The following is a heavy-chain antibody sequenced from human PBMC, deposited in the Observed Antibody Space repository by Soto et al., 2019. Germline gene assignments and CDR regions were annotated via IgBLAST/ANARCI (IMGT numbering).Heavy chain of an antibody. J-gene: IGHJ4*02. Sequence: ASVKVSCKASGYTFTGYYMHLVRQAPGQGLEWMGWINPNSGGTNYAQKFQGRVTMTRDTSISTAYMELSRLRSDDTAVYYCARDELATVTNFDYWGQGTLVTVSS. CDR1: GYTFTGYY. V-gene: IGHV1-2*02. CDR2: INPNSGGT. CDR3: ARDELATVTNFDY. D-gene: IGHD4-17*01.